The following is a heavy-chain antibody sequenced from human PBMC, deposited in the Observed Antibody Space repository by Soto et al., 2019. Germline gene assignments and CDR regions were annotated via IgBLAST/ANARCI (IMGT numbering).Heavy chain of an antibody. D-gene: IGHD6-19*01. CDR2: IDPSDSYT. J-gene: IGHJ6*02. CDR1: GYSFTSYW. V-gene: IGHV5-10-1*01. CDR3: ARLQAVAGLYYYYYGMDV. Sequence: PGESLKISCNGSGYSFTSYWISWVRQMPGKGLEWMGRIDPSDSYTNYSPSFQGHVTISADKSISTAYLQWSSLKASDTAMYYCARLQAVAGLYYYYYGMDVWGQGTTVTVSS.